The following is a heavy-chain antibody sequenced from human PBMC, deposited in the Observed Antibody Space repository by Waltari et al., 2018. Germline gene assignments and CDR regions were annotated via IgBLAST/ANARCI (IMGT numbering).Heavy chain of an antibody. D-gene: IGHD5-12*01. J-gene: IGHJ4*02. CDR3: ARGYRQPDY. V-gene: IGHV4-38-2*01. Sequence: QVQLQESGPGLVKPSETLSLTCAVSGYSITSGYYWGWIRQPPGKGLEWIGSIYHSGSTYYNPSLKSRVTISVDTSKNQFSLRLSSVTAADTAVYYCARGYRQPDYWGQGTLVTVSS. CDR2: IYHSGST. CDR1: GYSITSGYY.